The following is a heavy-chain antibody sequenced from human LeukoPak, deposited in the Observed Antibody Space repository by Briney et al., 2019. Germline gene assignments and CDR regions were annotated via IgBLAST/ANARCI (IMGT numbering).Heavy chain of an antibody. CDR3: TCDLDRSDGL. D-gene: IGHD2-8*01. Sequence: GGSLRLSCAASGFTFSNYWLSWVRQAPGKGLEWVANIHLHGSERYYLDSVKGRFTISRDNAKNSLYLQMNSLRAEDTAVYYCTCDLDRSDGLWGQGAMVTVSS. V-gene: IGHV3-7*01. CDR2: IHLHGSER. J-gene: IGHJ3*01. CDR1: GFTFSNYW.